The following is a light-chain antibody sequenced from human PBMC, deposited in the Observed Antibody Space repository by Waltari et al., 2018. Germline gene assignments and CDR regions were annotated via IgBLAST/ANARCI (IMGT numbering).Light chain of an antibody. J-gene: IGLJ1*01. V-gene: IGLV2-8*01. CDR3: CSYAGTNNFYV. Sequence: QSALTQPPSASGSPGESVTISCTGTSSDIGDYDYVSWYQQHPGKAPKLRIYEVITRPSGVPDRFSGSKSGNTASLTVSGLQAEDEADYYCCSYAGTNNFYVFGTGTKVTVL. CDR1: SSDIGDYDY. CDR2: EVI.